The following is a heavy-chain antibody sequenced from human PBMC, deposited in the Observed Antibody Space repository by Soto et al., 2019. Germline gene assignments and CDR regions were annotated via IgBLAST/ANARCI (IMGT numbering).Heavy chain of an antibody. CDR1: GGSFSGYY. V-gene: IGHV4-30-4*08. D-gene: IGHD3-16*01. CDR3: AREGAASHSYYYGTDV. CDR2: IYYSGST. Sequence: SETLSLTCAVYGGSFSGYYWSWIRQSPGKGLEWIGYIYYSGSTYYNPSLRSRVATSVDTSKNQFSLKLNSVTAADTAVYFCAREGAASHSYYYGTDVWGQGTTVTVSS. J-gene: IGHJ6*02.